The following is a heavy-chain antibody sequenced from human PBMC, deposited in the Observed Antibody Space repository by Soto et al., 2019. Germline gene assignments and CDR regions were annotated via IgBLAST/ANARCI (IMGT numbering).Heavy chain of an antibody. V-gene: IGHV3-30*18. CDR1: GFNFTIYG. J-gene: IGHJ1*01. Sequence: PGGSLRLSCAVSGFNFTIYGMHWVRQAQGKGLDWMSFISHDGSYKFYAASVKGRFTNTRDNSKNTLHLQMNSLRAEDTEMYYCVKGTAVPEHWGQGTLVTVSS. CDR2: ISHDGSYK. CDR3: VKGTAVPEH. D-gene: IGHD6-13*01.